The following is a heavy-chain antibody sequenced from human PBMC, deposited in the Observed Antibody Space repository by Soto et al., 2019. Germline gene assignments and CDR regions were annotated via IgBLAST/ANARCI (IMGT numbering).Heavy chain of an antibody. Sequence: SETLSLTCAVSGGSFNANYWSWVRQPPGEGLEWIGEIYHTGNTNYNPSLMGRVTVSVDTSKSQFSLMLRSVTAADTAVYYCASARWNYWGQGNMVTVSS. V-gene: IGHV4-34*01. CDR3: ASARWNY. CDR1: GGSFNANY. CDR2: IYHTGNT. J-gene: IGHJ4*02.